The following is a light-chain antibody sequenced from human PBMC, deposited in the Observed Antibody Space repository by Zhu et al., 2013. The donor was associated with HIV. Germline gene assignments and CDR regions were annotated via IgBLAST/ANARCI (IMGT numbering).Light chain of an antibody. J-gene: IGKJ2*01. Sequence: DIQMTQSPSSLSASVGDRITITCRASQSINSHLNWYQQKPGKAPKLLIYGASNLQSGVPSRFSGSGSGTDFTLTVSSLQPEDFATYYCQQSYSTPYTFGQGTKLEIK. CDR1: QSINSH. CDR2: GAS. CDR3: QQSYSTPYT. V-gene: IGKV1-39*01.